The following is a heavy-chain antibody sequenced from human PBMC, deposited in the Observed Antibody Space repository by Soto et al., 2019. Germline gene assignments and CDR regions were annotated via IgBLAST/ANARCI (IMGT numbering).Heavy chain of an antibody. Sequence: SETLSLTCTVSGDSITRYYWSWIRQPPGKGLEWIGYVSYSGSTNYNPSLKSRVNMLMDASKNQFSLRMASVTAADAAVYYCARAALQSDLDFDQWGQGTLVTVSS. CDR1: GDSITRYY. V-gene: IGHV4-59*01. J-gene: IGHJ4*02. CDR2: VSYSGST. D-gene: IGHD1-1*01. CDR3: ARAALQSDLDFDQ.